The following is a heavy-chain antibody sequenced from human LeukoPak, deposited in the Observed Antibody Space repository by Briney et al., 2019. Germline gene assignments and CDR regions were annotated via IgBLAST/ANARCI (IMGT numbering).Heavy chain of an antibody. CDR2: ISGGGVKT. CDR1: GFTFSSYV. D-gene: IGHD5-24*01. J-gene: IGHJ4*02. V-gene: IGHV3-23*01. Sequence: GGSLRLSCAGSGFTFSSYVMSWVRQAPGKGLEWVSIISGGGVKTYYADSVKGRFTISRDNSKNTLYLQMNSLRAEDTAVYYCAEARDAYNFYYFDYWGQGTLVTVSS. CDR3: AEARDAYNFYYFDY.